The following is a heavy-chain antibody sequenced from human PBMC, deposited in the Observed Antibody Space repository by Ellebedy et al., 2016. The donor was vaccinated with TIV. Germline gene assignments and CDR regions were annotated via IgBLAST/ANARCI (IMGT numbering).Heavy chain of an antibody. CDR1: GYTFTDYT. CDR3: ARGTGSSWFDP. D-gene: IGHD3-10*01. V-gene: IGHV1-2*02. J-gene: IGHJ5*02. Sequence: ASVKVSCKASGYTFTDYTVHWVRQAPGQGLEWMGWVRSRDGATRYAQKFLGRVTLTRDTSVSTVYMDLNWLTSIETAVYYCARGTGSSWFDPWGQGTLVTVAS. CDR2: VRSRDGAT.